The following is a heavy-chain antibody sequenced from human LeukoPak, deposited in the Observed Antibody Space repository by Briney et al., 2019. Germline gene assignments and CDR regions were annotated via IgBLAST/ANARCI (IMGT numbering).Heavy chain of an antibody. J-gene: IGHJ4*02. V-gene: IGHV1-3*01. CDR2: INAGNGNT. Sequence: GASVKVSCKASGYTFTSYAMHWVRQAPGQRLEWMGWINAGNGNTKYSQKFQGRVTITRDTSASTAYMELSSLRSEDTAVYYCARDRIAAAGAPLYFDYWGQGTLVTVSS. CDR3: ARDRIAAAGAPLYFDY. CDR1: GYTFTSYA. D-gene: IGHD6-13*01.